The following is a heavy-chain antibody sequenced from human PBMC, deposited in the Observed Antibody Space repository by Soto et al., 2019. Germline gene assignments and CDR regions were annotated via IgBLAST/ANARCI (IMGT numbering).Heavy chain of an antibody. D-gene: IGHD1-26*01. CDR3: ARDQVGPLYYYGMDV. V-gene: IGHV3-21*01. Sequence: EVQLVESGGGLVKPGGSLRLSCAASGFSFSTYSMNWARQAPGKGLEWVSSITSASTYIYYTDSVKGRFTISRDNAKNSLYLQMNSLRAEDTAVYYCARDQVGPLYYYGMDVWGQGTTVTVSS. CDR2: ITSASTYI. CDR1: GFSFSTYS. J-gene: IGHJ6*02.